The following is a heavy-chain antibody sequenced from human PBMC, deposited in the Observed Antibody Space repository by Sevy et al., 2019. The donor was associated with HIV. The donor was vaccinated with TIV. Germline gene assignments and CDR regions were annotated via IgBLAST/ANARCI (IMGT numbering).Heavy chain of an antibody. J-gene: IGHJ6*02. V-gene: IGHV5-51*01. CDR3: ARISSSPRAYYYYFGMDV. CDR1: EYNFTNYW. Sequence: GESPKISCKGSEYNFTNYWIGWVRQMPGKGLEWMGIIYPGDSGTRYSPSSQDQVTISADKSISTAYLQWSSLKASDTAMYYCARISSSPRAYYYYFGMDVWGQGTTVTVSS. D-gene: IGHD6-6*01. CDR2: IYPGDSGT.